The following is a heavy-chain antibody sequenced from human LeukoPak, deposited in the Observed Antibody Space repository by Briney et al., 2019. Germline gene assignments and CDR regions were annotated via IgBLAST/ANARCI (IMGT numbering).Heavy chain of an antibody. D-gene: IGHD6-19*01. CDR2: IYHSGST. Sequence: SETLSLTCTVSGYSISSGYYWGWIRQPPGKGLEWIGSIYHSGSTYYNPSLKSRVTISVDTSKNQFSLKLSSVTAADTAVYYCARTVSYSSGWTDYFDYWGQGTLVTVSS. V-gene: IGHV4-38-2*02. CDR3: ARTVSYSSGWTDYFDY. CDR1: GYSISSGYY. J-gene: IGHJ4*02.